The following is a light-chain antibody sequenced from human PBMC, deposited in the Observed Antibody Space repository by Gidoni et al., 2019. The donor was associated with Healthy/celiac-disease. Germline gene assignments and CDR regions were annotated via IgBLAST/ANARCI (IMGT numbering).Light chain of an antibody. V-gene: IGLV3-21*02. CDR2: DDS. CDR1: NLGSKS. CDR3: QMWDRSSDHEV. Sequence: SYALTRPPSAAVAPGQTARIPCGGHNLGSKSVDWYQQKPGQAPGLVVCDDSDLPSGIPGRCSGSNSWSTATLTISRVGAGDESDYYCQMWDRSSDHEVFGGGTKLTVL. J-gene: IGLJ2*01.